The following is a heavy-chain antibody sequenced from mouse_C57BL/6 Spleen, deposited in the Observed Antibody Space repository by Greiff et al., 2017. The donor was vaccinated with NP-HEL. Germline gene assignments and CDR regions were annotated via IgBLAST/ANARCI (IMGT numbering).Heavy chain of an antibody. J-gene: IGHJ4*01. CDR3: ATYYSNYLYYAMDY. Sequence: EVKVVESGGGLVKPGGSLKLSCAASGFTFSDYGMHWVRQAPEKGLEWVAYISSGSSTIYYADTVKGRFTISRDNAKNTLFLQMTSLRSEDTAMYYCATYYSNYLYYAMDYWGQGTSVTVSS. CDR2: ISSGSSTI. CDR1: GFTFSDYG. V-gene: IGHV5-17*01. D-gene: IGHD2-5*01.